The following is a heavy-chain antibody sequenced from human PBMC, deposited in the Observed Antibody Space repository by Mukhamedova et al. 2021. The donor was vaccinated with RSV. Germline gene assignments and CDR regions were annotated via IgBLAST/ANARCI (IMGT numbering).Heavy chain of an antibody. J-gene: IGHJ3*02. Sequence: AEHMGGRFTISRDNSKNTLYLQMNSLRAEDTAVYYCARVHPPRYSSSWFPDAFDIWGQGTMVTVSS. CDR3: ARVHPPRYSSSWFPDAFDI. D-gene: IGHD6-13*01. V-gene: IGHV3-30*07.